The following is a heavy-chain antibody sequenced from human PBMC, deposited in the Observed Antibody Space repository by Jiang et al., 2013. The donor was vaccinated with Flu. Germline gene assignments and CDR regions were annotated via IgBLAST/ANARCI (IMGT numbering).Heavy chain of an antibody. D-gene: IGHD1-26*01. J-gene: IGHJ4*02. CDR1: GASISSGSYF. V-gene: IGHV4-61*02. CDR2: IYTSGST. Sequence: SQTLSLTCTVSGASISSGSYFWTWIRQPAGKGLEWIGRIYTSGSTSYNPSLKSRVTISLDTSKNQFSLKLNSVTAAETAVYYCARESGVGANYWGQGTLVTVSS. CDR3: ARESGVGANY.